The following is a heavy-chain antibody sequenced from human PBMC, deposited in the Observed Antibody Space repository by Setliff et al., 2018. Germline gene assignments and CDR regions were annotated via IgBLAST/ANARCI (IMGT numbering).Heavy chain of an antibody. J-gene: IGHJ4*02. CDR3: ARGRNVAARLFDS. V-gene: IGHV4-34*01. CDR1: GGTFSEYY. D-gene: IGHD6-6*01. CDR2: INHSGSS. Sequence: SETLSLTCAASGGTFSEYYWTWIRQPPGKGLEWIGEINHSGSSRYSPSLRSRVTISVDTSKNQFSLTLTSVTAADTAVYYCARGRNVAARLFDSWGRGNLVTVSS.